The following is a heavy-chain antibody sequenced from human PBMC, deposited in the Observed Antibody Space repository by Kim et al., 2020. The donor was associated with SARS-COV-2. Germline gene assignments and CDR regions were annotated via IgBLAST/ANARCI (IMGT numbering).Heavy chain of an antibody. Sequence: SCIRTPPGEWLEWIGTIHPRGSTNYNPSLKSRVTISVATSKNQFSLKLSSVTAADTAVYYCARGRGGISMVVVVITAAEYYFDYWGRGTLAT. J-gene: IGHJ4*02. CDR3: ARGRGGISMVVVVITAAEYYFDY. CDR2: IHPRGST. V-gene: IGHV4-34*01. D-gene: IGHD3-22*01.